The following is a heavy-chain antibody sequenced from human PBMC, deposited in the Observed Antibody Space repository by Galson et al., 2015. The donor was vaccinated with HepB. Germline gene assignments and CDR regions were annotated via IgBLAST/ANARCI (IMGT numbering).Heavy chain of an antibody. CDR2: IIPIFGTA. D-gene: IGHD3-22*01. Sequence: SVKVSCKASGVTFSSYAISWVRQAPGQGLEWMGGIIPIFGTANYAQKFQGRVTITADESATTAYMELSSLTSEDTAVYYCARQFDSSGFYAYWGQGTLVTVSS. CDR1: GVTFSSYA. J-gene: IGHJ4*02. V-gene: IGHV1-69*13. CDR3: ARQFDSSGFYAY.